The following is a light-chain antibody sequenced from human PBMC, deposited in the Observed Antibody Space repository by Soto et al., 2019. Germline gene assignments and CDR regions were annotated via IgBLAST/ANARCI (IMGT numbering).Light chain of an antibody. V-gene: IGKV3-20*01. CDR3: QHFGSVLT. CDR1: QSLSSSY. Sequence: EIVLTQSPATLSLSPGERATLSCRARQSLSSSYLAWYQHKPGQAPRLLIYGASSRPTAIPDRFSGSGSGTDFTLTINRLEPEDFAVYYCQHFGSVLTFGGGTKVDI. CDR2: GAS. J-gene: IGKJ4*01.